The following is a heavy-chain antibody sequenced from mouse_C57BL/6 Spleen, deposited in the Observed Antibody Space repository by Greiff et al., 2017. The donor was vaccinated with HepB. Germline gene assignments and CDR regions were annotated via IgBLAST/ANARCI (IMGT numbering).Heavy chain of an antibody. CDR3: ASRDSSGYYFDY. CDR1: GYTFTSYG. Sequence: QVQLQQSGAELARPGASVKLSCKASGYTFTSYGISWVKQRTGQGLEWIGEIYPRSGTTYYNEKFKGKATLTADKSSSTAYMELRSLTSEDSAVYFCASRDSSGYYFDYWGQGTTLTVSS. CDR2: IYPRSGTT. D-gene: IGHD3-2*02. J-gene: IGHJ2*01. V-gene: IGHV1-81*01.